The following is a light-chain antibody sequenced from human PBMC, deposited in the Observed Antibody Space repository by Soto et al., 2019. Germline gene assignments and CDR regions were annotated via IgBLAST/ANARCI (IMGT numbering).Light chain of an antibody. CDR3: SSYTSGSTLDV. J-gene: IGLJ1*01. CDR1: TNDIGNYNY. Sequence: QSALAQPASVSGSPGQSITISCTGTTNDIGNYNYVSWYQQHPGTAPKLLIYEVSNRPSGVSNRFSGSKSGNTASLTISGLQAEDDADYYCSSYTSGSTLDVFGTGTKVTVL. CDR2: EVS. V-gene: IGLV2-14*01.